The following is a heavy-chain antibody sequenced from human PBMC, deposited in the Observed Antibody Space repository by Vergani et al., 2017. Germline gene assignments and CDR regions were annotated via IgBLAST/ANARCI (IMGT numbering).Heavy chain of an antibody. CDR3: AKDSQDYYDSSGYGGDY. D-gene: IGHD3-22*01. Sequence: QVQLVQSGAEVKKPGSSVKVSCKASGGTFSSYAISWVRQAPGQGLEWMGRIIPIFGTANYAQKFQGRVTITADESTSTAYMELSSLRSEDTDVYYCAKDSQDYYDSSGYGGDYWGQGTLVTVSS. J-gene: IGHJ4*02. V-gene: IGHV1-69*18. CDR1: GGTFSSYA. CDR2: IIPIFGTA.